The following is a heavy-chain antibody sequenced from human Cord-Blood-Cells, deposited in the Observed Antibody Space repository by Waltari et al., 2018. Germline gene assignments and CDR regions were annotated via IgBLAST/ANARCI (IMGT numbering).Heavy chain of an antibody. J-gene: IGHJ4*02. D-gene: IGHD6-13*01. Sequence: LSCAASGFTFSSYGMHWVRQAPGKGLEWVAVTSYDGSNKYYADSVKGRFTISRDNSKNTLYLQMNSLRAEDTAVYYCAKDFLAAAGTVDYWGQGTLVTVSS. V-gene: IGHV3-30*18. CDR2: TSYDGSNK. CDR3: AKDFLAAAGTVDY. CDR1: GFTFSSYG.